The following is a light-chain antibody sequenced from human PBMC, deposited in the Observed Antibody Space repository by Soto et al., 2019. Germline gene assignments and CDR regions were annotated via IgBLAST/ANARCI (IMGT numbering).Light chain of an antibody. Sequence: QAVVTQPPSASGTPGQRVTISCSGSSSNIGSNTVNWYQQLPGTAPKLLICSNNQRPSGVPDRFSGSKSGTSASLAISGLQSEDEADYYCAAWDDSLNGYWVFGGGTKLTVL. V-gene: IGLV1-44*01. J-gene: IGLJ3*02. CDR2: SNN. CDR3: AAWDDSLNGYWV. CDR1: SSNIGSNT.